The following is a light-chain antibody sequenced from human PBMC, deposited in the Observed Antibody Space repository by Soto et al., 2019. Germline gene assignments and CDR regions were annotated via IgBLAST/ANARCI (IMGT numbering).Light chain of an antibody. V-gene: IGKV1-9*01. CDR1: QGISSF. CDR3: QQVDSSPSS. CDR2: AAS. J-gene: IGKJ4*01. Sequence: IQLTQSPSSLSASVGDRVTITCRASQGISSFLAWYQQKPGKAPNLLIYAASTLQTGVPSRFSGGGSGTDFPLIIDHLPAEDFATYCRQQVDSSPSSFGGTTKVK.